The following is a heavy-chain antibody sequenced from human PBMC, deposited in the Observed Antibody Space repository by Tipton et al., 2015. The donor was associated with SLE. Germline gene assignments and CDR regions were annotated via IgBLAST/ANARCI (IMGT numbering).Heavy chain of an antibody. CDR1: GGSISSGNYY. D-gene: IGHD2-8*02. J-gene: IGHJ4*02. CDR2: INHSGST. Sequence: TLSLTCTVSGGSISSGNYYWGWIRQPPGKGLEWIGEINHSGSTNYNPSLKSRVTISVDTSKNQFSLKLSSVTAADTAVYYCARDVGGYNTGWFPYYFDYWGQGTLVTVSS. V-gene: IGHV4-39*07. CDR3: ARDVGGYNTGWFPYYFDY.